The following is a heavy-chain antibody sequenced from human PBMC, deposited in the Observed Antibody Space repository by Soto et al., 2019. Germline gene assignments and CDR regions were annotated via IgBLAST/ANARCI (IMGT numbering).Heavy chain of an antibody. J-gene: IGHJ4*02. CDR2: FSGRSGDT. CDR3: ARDTSAWPNYFDS. V-gene: IGHV3-23*01. CDR1: GFSISTHA. D-gene: IGHD6-19*01. Sequence: LRLSCVASGFSISTHALTWVRQAPGKGLEWVSSFSGRSGDTYYAASVKGRFTISGDSSKNTVILQMNNLRADDTALYYCARDTSAWPNYFDSWGQGIQVTVSS.